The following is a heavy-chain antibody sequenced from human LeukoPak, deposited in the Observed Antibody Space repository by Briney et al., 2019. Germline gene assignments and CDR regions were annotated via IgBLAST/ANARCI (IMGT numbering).Heavy chain of an antibody. CDR2: IHPRNGNT. CDR1: GYRFISNY. V-gene: IGHV1-2*02. Sequence: ASVKLSCKASGYRFISNYIQWVRQAPGLGPEWMGWIHPRNGNTRYAEKFQGRVTMTRDTSINTAYMDLSNLRSDDTAVYYCAREGSYCVGGDCYSFDFWGQGTLITVSS. CDR3: AREGSYCVGGDCYSFDF. D-gene: IGHD2-21*02. J-gene: IGHJ4*02.